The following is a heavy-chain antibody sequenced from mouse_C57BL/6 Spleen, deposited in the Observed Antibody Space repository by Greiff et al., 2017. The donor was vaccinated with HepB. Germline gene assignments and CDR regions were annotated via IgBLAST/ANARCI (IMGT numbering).Heavy chain of an antibody. CDR3: ARTYTAQAGYYAMDY. D-gene: IGHD3-2*02. V-gene: IGHV1-50*01. J-gene: IGHJ4*01. Sequence: VQLQQPGAELVKPGASVKLSCKASGYTFTSYWMQWVKQRPGQGLEWIGEIDPSDSYTNYNQKFKGKATLTVDTSSSTAYMQLSSLTYEDSAVYYCARTYTAQAGYYAMDYWGQGTSGTVSS. CDR1: GYTFTSYW. CDR2: IDPSDSYT.